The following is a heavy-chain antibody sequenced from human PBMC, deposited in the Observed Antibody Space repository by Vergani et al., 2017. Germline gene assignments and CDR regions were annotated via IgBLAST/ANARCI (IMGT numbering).Heavy chain of an antibody. CDR1: GGSISSSSYY. D-gene: IGHD4/OR15-4a*01. CDR3: TRWHGCLLYFDC. CDR2: IYHVGST. V-gene: IGHV4-39*01. J-gene: IGHJ4*02. Sequence: QLQLQESGPGLVKPSETLSLTCTVSGGSISSSSYYWGWIRQPPEKGLEWIGIIYHVGSTYYNPSLKSRVTISVDTSKNQSSLKLSSVTAADTAVYYGTRWHGCLLYFDCGGQGTLVTVSS.